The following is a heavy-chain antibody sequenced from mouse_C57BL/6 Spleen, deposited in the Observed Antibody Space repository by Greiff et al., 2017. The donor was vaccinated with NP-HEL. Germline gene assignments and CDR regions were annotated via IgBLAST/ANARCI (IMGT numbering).Heavy chain of an antibody. V-gene: IGHV1-53*01. CDR1: GYTFTSYW. CDR2: INPSNGGT. Sequence: VKLQQPGTELVKPGASVKLSCKASGYTFTSYWMHWVKQRPGQGLEWIGNINPSNGGTNYNEKFKSKATLTVDKSSSTAYMQLSSLTSEDSAVYYCARSSYGNNWYFDVWGTGTTVTVSS. CDR3: ARSSYGNNWYFDV. J-gene: IGHJ1*03. D-gene: IGHD2-1*01.